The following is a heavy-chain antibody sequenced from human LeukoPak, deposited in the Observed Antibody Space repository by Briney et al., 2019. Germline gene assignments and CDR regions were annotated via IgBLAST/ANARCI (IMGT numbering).Heavy chain of an antibody. CDR3: ARVAGYDFWSGYYEH. V-gene: IGHV4-59*11. CDR1: ARSTSSHY. J-gene: IGHJ1*01. CDR2: IYYCGST. D-gene: IGHD3-3*01. Sequence: SETLSLTCTLDARSTSSHYWSWIRQPPGDGLEWIGYIYYCGSTNYNPSLKSRVTISVDTSKNQFSLKLSSVTAADTAVYYCARVAGYDFWSGYYEHWGQGTLVTVSS.